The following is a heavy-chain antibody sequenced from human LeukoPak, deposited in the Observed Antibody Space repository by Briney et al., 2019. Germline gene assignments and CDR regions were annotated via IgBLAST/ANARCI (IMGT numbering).Heavy chain of an antibody. V-gene: IGHV4-31*03. CDR2: IYYSGST. CDR3: ARVVVEGDYVGD. Sequence: SETLSLTCTVSRGSISSGGYYWSWIRQHPGKGLEWIGYIYYSGSTYYNPSLKSRVTISVDTSKNQFSLKLSSVTAADTAVYYCARVVVEGDYVGDWGQGTLVTVSS. D-gene: IGHD4-17*01. J-gene: IGHJ4*02. CDR1: RGSISSGGYY.